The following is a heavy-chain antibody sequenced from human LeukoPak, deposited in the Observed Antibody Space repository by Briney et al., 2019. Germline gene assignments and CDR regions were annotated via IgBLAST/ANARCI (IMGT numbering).Heavy chain of an antibody. Sequence: ASVKVSCKASGGTFSSYAISWVRQAPGQGLEWMGGIIPIFGTANYAQKFQGRVTITADESTSTAYMELSSLRSEDTAVYYCAKLSLPVIASNWFDPWGQGTLVTVSS. V-gene: IGHV1-69*13. CDR3: AKLSLPVIASNWFDP. CDR2: IIPIFGTA. J-gene: IGHJ5*02. CDR1: GGTFSSYA. D-gene: IGHD2-21*01.